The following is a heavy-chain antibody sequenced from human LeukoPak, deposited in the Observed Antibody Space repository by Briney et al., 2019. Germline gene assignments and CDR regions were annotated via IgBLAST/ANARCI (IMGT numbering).Heavy chain of an antibody. D-gene: IGHD3-16*01. CDR2: IKHDGNER. Sequence: PGGSLRLSCAASGFTFSSYGMHWVRQAPGKGLEWVAKIKHDGNERYYVDSVKGRFTISRDNAKTSLYLQMNSLRDEDTAVYYCARGTGLGDWGQGALVIVSS. V-gene: IGHV3-7*01. CDR3: ARGTGLGD. CDR1: GFTFSSYG. J-gene: IGHJ4*02.